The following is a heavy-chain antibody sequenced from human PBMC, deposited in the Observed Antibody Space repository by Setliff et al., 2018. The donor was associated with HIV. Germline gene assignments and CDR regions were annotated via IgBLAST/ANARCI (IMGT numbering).Heavy chain of an antibody. CDR3: ARGGLATGAFDI. CDR1: GFTFTNSA. Sequence: ASVKVSCKASGFTFTNSAVQWVRQAPGQGLEWMGWTNPNSGGTNFAQKFQGRVTMTRDTSISTAYMELSRLRSDDTAVYYCARGGLATGAFDIWGQGTMVTVSS. V-gene: IGHV1-2*02. J-gene: IGHJ3*02. D-gene: IGHD5-12*01. CDR2: TNPNSGGT.